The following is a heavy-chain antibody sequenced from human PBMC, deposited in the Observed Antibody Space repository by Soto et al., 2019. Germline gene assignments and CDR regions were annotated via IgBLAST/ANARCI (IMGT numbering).Heavy chain of an antibody. D-gene: IGHD3-22*01. V-gene: IGHV3-43D*04. CDR2: TNSDGTDS. J-gene: IGHJ4*02. CDR1: GFDFEDYA. CDR3: AKSLYYYDSSPLDH. Sequence: GGSLRLSCAAAGFDFEDYAMHWVRQVPGKGLEWVSLTNSDGTDSYYMDSVKGRFTISRDNAKSTLYLQMDRLRPEDTALYFCAKSLYYYDSSPLDHWGQGTLVTVS.